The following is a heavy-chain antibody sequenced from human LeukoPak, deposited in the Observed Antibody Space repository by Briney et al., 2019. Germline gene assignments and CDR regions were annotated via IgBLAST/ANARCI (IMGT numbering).Heavy chain of an antibody. J-gene: IGHJ4*02. CDR3: ARDTGTVVDY. D-gene: IGHD4-23*01. V-gene: IGHV4-59*01. CDR2: IYYSGST. Sequence: PSETLSLTCTVSGGSISVYYWSWIRHPPGKGLEWIGYIYYSGSTNYNPSLKSRVTTSVDTSKNQFSLKLSSVTAADTAVYYCARDTGTVVDYWGQGTLVTVSS. CDR1: GGSISVYY.